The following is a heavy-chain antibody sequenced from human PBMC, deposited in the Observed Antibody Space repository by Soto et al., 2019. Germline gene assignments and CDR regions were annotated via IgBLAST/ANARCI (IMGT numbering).Heavy chain of an antibody. D-gene: IGHD6-13*01. CDR3: ARTQHHRYSSSWYFDY. J-gene: IGHJ4*02. Sequence: GASVKVSCKASGYTFTGYYMHWVRQAPGQGLEWMGWINPNSGGTNYAQKFQGWVTMTRDTSISTAYMELSRLRSDNTAVYYCARTQHHRYSSSWYFDYWGQGTLVTVSS. CDR2: INPNSGGT. CDR1: GYTFTGYY. V-gene: IGHV1-2*04.